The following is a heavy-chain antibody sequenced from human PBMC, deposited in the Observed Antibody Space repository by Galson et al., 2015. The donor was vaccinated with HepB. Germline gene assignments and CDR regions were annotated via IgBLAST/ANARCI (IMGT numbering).Heavy chain of an antibody. Sequence: SLRLSCAASGFTFSSYNMNWVRQAPGKGLEWVSSFSNSGSYIYYADSVKGRFTISRDNAKNSLYLQMNSLRAEDTAVYYCARDRRESLWGYRGDVRDAFDIWGQGTMVTVSS. J-gene: IGHJ3*02. V-gene: IGHV3-21*01. CDR1: GFTFSSYN. CDR3: ARDRRESLWGYRGDVRDAFDI. CDR2: FSNSGSYI. D-gene: IGHD1-1*01.